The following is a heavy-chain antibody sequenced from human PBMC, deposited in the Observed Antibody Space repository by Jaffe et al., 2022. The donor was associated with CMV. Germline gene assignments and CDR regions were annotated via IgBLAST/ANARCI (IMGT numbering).Heavy chain of an antibody. J-gene: IGHJ4*02. Sequence: QVQLVQSGAEVKKPGTSVKVSCKASGYTFRNFGINWVRQAPGQRPEWMGWISGYDGNTVFAQKYQERLTMTRDTSTSTAYMELRSLRSDDTALYYCARDRDVWTGHAYPRGDFWGQGTQITVSS. V-gene: IGHV1-18*04. D-gene: IGHD3-3*01. CDR2: ISGYDGNT. CDR3: ARDRDVWTGHAYPRGDF. CDR1: GYTFRNFG.